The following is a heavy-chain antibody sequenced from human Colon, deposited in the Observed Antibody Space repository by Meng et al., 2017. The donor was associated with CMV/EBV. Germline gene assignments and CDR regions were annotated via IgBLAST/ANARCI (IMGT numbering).Heavy chain of an antibody. CDR1: GYTFTGYY. CDR2: INPNSGGT. J-gene: IGHJ5*02. V-gene: IGHV1-2*02. D-gene: IGHD2-2*01. Sequence: ASVKVSCKASGYTFTGYYMHWVRQAPGQGLEWMGWINPNSGGTNYAQKFQGRVTMTRDTSISTAYMELSRLRSDDTAVYYCARAGWNCSSTSCPRWFDPWGQGTLVTVSS. CDR3: ARAGWNCSSTSCPRWFDP.